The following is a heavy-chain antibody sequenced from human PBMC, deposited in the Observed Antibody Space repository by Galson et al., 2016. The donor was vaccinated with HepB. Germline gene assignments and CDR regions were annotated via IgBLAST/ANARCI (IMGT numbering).Heavy chain of an antibody. CDR1: RFVFSAYL. V-gene: IGHV3-7*01. D-gene: IGHD6-25*01. CDR3: VSGYTSGI. Sequence: PLRLSCAASRFVFSAYLLSWVRPSPGKGLEWVASINQDGNGKYYVDSAKGRFIISRDNARTSLSLQMHSLRVDDTSIYYCVSGYTSGIWGPGTMVIVSS. J-gene: IGHJ3*02. CDR2: INQDGNGK.